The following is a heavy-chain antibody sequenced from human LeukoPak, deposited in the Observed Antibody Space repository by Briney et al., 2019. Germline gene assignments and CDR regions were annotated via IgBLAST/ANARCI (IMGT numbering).Heavy chain of an antibody. CDR3: ARVESSPASLYFDY. Sequence: GRSLRLSCAASGFTFDDYAMHWVRQAPGKGLEWVSGISWNSGSIGYADSVKGRFTISRDNAKNSLYLQMNSLRAEDTAVYYCARVESSPASLYFDYWGQGTLVTVSS. J-gene: IGHJ4*02. CDR2: ISWNSGSI. CDR1: GFTFDDYA. V-gene: IGHV3-9*01. D-gene: IGHD6-6*01.